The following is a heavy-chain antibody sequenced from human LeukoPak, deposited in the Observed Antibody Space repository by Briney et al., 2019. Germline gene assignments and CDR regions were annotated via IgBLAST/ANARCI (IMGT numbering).Heavy chain of an antibody. V-gene: IGHV4-39*07. J-gene: IGHJ6*02. CDR3: ARDLAVAGTYYYYGMDV. D-gene: IGHD6-19*01. Sequence: SETLSLTCTVSGGSISSSSYYWGWIRQPPGRGLEWIGSIYYSGSTYYNPSLKSRVTISVDTSKNQFSLKLSSVTAADTAVYYCARDLAVAGTYYYYGMDVWGQGTTVTVS. CDR1: GGSISSSSYY. CDR2: IYYSGST.